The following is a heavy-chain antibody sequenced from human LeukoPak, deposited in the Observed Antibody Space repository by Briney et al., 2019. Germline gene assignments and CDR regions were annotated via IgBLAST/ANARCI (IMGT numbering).Heavy chain of an antibody. CDR1: GFTFSSYA. CDR3: ARDYGDYIFHWFDP. Sequence: TGGSLRLSCAASGFTFSSYAMNWVRQAPGKGLEWVSYISSSGSTIYYADSVKGRFTISRDNAKNSLYLQMNSLRAEDTAVYYCARDYGDYIFHWFDPWGQGTLVTVSS. V-gene: IGHV3-48*03. CDR2: ISSSGSTI. D-gene: IGHD4-17*01. J-gene: IGHJ5*02.